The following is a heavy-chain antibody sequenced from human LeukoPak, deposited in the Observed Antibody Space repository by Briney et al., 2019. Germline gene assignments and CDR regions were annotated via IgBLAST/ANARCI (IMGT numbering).Heavy chain of an antibody. CDR1: GFTFSDYA. Sequence: GGSLRLSCEVSGFTFSDYAMIWVRQAPGKGLEWISYITSSSGTIFYAGSVKGRFTISRDNSKNSLFLQMNSLRAEDTAIYFCASWSGAAAGRSDYWGQGTLVTVSS. CDR3: ASWSGAAAGRSDY. CDR2: ITSSSGTI. J-gene: IGHJ4*02. V-gene: IGHV3-48*04. D-gene: IGHD6-13*01.